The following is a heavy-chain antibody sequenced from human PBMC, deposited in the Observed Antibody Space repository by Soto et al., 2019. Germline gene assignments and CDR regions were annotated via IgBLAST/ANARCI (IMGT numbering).Heavy chain of an antibody. Sequence: SVNVACKASGHTYTSYGITWVRQAPGQGLEWMGWISAYNGKTNYAKKLQGRVTMTTDTSTSKVYMELRSLRSDDTAVYYCAGDSWRVPGGYWFDHWCKGNLVIVSS. CDR2: ISAYNGKT. D-gene: IGHD1-26*01. CDR1: GHTYTSYG. CDR3: AGDSWRVPGGYWFDH. J-gene: IGHJ5*02. V-gene: IGHV1-18*04.